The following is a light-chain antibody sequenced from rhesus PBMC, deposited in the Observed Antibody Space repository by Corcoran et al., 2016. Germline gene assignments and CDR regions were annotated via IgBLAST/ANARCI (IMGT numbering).Light chain of an antibody. J-gene: IGKJ4*01. V-gene: IGKV4-1*01. CDR3: QQYYSSPLT. CDR1: QSLLYSSHNKNY. CDR2: WAS. Sequence: DIVMTQSPDSLAVSLGERVTINCKSSQSLLYSSHNKNYLAWYQQKPGQAPKLFIYWASTRETGVPNRVSGSGSGTDFTLTISGLQAEDVAVYYCQQYYSSPLTFGGGTKVEIK.